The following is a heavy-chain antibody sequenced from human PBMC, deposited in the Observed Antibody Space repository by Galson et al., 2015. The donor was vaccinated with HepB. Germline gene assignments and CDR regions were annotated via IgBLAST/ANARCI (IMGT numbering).Heavy chain of an antibody. Sequence: QSGAEVTKPGESLKISCTASGYTFTSYGISWVRQAPGQGLEWMGWISAYNGNTNYAQKLQGRVTMTTDTSTSTAYMELRSLRSDDTAVYYCARVSAAQGAFDIWGQGTMVTVSS. CDR3: ARVSAAQGAFDI. CDR1: GYTFTSYG. J-gene: IGHJ3*02. V-gene: IGHV1-18*01. D-gene: IGHD3-16*02. CDR2: ISAYNGNT.